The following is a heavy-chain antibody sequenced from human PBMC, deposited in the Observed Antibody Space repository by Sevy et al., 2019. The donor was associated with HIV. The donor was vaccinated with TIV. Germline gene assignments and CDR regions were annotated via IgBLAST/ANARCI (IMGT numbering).Heavy chain of an antibody. Sequence: ASVKVSCKASGGTFSNYALSWVRQAPGQGLEWMGGIIPIFGTTNLAQTFQGRVTITADESRSTAYMGLSSLRSADTAVYYCARTPLLSIPGTTDVYFDNWGQGTLVTVSS. J-gene: IGHJ4*02. V-gene: IGHV1-69*13. CDR1: GGTFSNYA. D-gene: IGHD1-7*01. CDR3: ARTPLLSIPGTTDVYFDN. CDR2: IIPIFGTT.